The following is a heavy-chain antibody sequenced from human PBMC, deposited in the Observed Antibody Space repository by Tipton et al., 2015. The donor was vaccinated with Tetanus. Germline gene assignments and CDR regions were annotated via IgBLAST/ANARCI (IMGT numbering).Heavy chain of an antibody. CDR2: INPSGGA. V-gene: IGHV4-34*01. Sequence: TLSLTCAVSGGSFSGHYWSWIRQPPGEGLEWIGEINPSGGASYNPSLKSRVTISVDTSKNQFSLKLTSVTAADTAVYYCARDGSWKFDYWGQGTLVTVSS. D-gene: IGHD6-13*01. CDR3: ARDGSWKFDY. J-gene: IGHJ4*02. CDR1: GGSFSGHY.